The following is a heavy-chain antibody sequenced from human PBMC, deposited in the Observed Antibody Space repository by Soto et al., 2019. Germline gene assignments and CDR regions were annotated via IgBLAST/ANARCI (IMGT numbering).Heavy chain of an antibody. J-gene: IGHJ6*02. CDR3: ARLARYYGPGYYYGMDV. V-gene: IGHV4-31*03. CDR1: GGSISSGGYY. CDR2: IYYSGST. D-gene: IGHD3-10*01. Sequence: QVQLQESGPGLVKPSQTLSLTCTVSGGSISSGGYYWSWIRQHPGKGLEWIGYIYYSGSTYYNPSLRSRVTISVDTSKNQFSLKLSSVTAADTAVYYCARLARYYGPGYYYGMDVWGQGTTVTVSS.